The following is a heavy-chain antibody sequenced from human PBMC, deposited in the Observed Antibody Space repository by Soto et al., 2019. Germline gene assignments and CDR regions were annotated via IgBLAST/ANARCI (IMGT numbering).Heavy chain of an antibody. J-gene: IGHJ6*01. D-gene: IGHD3-9*01. CDR3: ARDLRYFDWFPSEWYYYGMDV. CDR2: ISSSGSTI. Sequence: GGSLRLSCAASGFTFSSYEMNWVRQAPGKGLEWVSYISSSGSTIYYADSVKGRFTISRDNAKNSLYLQMNSLRAEDTAVYYCARDLRYFDWFPSEWYYYGMDVWGQGTTVTVS. CDR1: GFTFSSYE. V-gene: IGHV3-48*03.